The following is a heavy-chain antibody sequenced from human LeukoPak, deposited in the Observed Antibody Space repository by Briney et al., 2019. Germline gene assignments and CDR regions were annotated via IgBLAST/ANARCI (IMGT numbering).Heavy chain of an antibody. CDR1: GFTFSSYS. CDR3: ARGPPGAMGGGDY. J-gene: IGHJ4*02. Sequence: AGGSLRLSCAASGFTFSSYSMNWVRQAPGKGLEWVSSISSSSSYIYYADSVKGRFTISRDNAKNSLYLQMNSLRAEDTAVYYCARGPPGAMGGGDYWGQGTLVTVSS. D-gene: IGHD5-18*01. V-gene: IGHV3-21*01. CDR2: ISSSSSYI.